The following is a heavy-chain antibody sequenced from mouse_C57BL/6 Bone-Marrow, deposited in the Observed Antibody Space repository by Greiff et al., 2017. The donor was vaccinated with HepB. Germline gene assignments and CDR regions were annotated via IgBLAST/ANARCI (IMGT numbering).Heavy chain of an antibody. CDR2: IYPGGGYT. D-gene: IGHD1-1*01. J-gene: IGHJ1*03. Sequence: QVQLQQSGAELVRPGTSVKMSCKASGYTFTNYWIGWAKQRPGHGLEWIGDIYPGGGYTNYNEKFKGKATLTADKSSSTAYMQFSSLTSEDSAIYYCARGGYGSSYDWYFDVWGTGTTVTVSS. CDR3: ARGGYGSSYDWYFDV. CDR1: GYTFTNYW. V-gene: IGHV1-63*01.